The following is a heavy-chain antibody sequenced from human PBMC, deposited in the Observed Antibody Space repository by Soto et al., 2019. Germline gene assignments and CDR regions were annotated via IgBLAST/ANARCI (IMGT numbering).Heavy chain of an antibody. Sequence: SGGSLTLSCAASGLTLDDYAMHWVRQAPGKGLEWVSGISWNSGSIGYADSVKGRFTISRDNAKNSLYLQMNSLRAEDTALYYCAKDVAAVAGLFDYWGQGTLVTVSS. CDR3: AKDVAAVAGLFDY. CDR1: GLTLDDYA. CDR2: ISWNSGSI. V-gene: IGHV3-9*01. J-gene: IGHJ4*02. D-gene: IGHD6-19*01.